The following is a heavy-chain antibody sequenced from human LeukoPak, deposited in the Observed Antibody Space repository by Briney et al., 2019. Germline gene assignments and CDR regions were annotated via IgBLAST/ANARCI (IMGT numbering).Heavy chain of an antibody. CDR2: INPNSGGT. Sequence: ASVKVSCKASGYTFTGYYMHWVRQAPGQGLEWMGWINPNSGGTNYAQKFQGRVTMTRDTSISTAYMELSRLRSDDTAVYYCARGARVVVVPAAPHDYWGQATLVTVSS. D-gene: IGHD2-2*01. V-gene: IGHV1-2*02. CDR1: GYTFTGYY. CDR3: ARGARVVVVPAAPHDY. J-gene: IGHJ4*02.